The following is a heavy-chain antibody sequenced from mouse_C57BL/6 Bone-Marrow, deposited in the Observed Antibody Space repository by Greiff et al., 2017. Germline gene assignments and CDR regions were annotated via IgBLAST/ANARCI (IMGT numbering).Heavy chain of an antibody. CDR2: INPYNGGT. Sequence: EVKLQESGPVLVKPGASVKLSCKASGYTFTDYYMNWVKQSHGKSLEWIGVINPYNGGTSYNQKFKGKATLTVDKSSSTAYMELHILTSEDSAVYYYARHDWGQGTLGTVSA. J-gene: IGHJ3*01. CDR3: ARHD. CDR1: GYTFTDYY. V-gene: IGHV1-19*01.